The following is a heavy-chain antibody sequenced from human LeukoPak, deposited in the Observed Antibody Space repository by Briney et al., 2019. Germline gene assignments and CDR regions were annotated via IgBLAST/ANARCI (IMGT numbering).Heavy chain of an antibody. Sequence: QAGGSLRLSCAASGFTFSSYAMHWVRQAPGKGLEWVAVISYDGSNKYYADSVKGRFTISRDNSKNTLYLQMNSLRAEDTAVYYCARSPSSGWYWRPLGYWGQGTLVTVSS. CDR3: ARSPSSGWYWRPLGY. CDR2: ISYDGSNK. J-gene: IGHJ4*02. D-gene: IGHD6-19*01. CDR1: GFTFSSYA. V-gene: IGHV3-30-3*01.